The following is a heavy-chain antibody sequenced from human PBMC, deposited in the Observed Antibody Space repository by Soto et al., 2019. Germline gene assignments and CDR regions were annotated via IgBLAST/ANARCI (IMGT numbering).Heavy chain of an antibody. CDR2: IYYSGST. CDR3: ARDSHKGGKTIYGMDV. Sequence: SETLSLTCTVSGGSISSGDYYWSWIRQPPGKGLEWIGYIYYSGSTYYNPSLKSRVTISVDTSKNQFSLKLSSVTAADTAVYYCARDSHKGGKTIYGMDVWGQGTTVTVSS. D-gene: IGHD2-15*01. CDR1: GGSISSGDYY. V-gene: IGHV4-30-4*01. J-gene: IGHJ6*02.